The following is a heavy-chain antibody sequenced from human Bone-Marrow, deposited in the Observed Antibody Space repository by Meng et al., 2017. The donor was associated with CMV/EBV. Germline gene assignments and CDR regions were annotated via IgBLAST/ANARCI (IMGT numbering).Heavy chain of an antibody. CDR2: IYHSGNT. J-gene: IGHJ4*02. V-gene: IGHV4-38-2*02. Sequence: SETLSLTCTVSGYSISSGYYRGWIRQPPGKGLEWIGSIYHSGNTYYNPSLKSRVTISVDTSKNQFSLKLSSVTAADTAVYYCARDWGGYSGYDRLVFDYWGQGTLVTVSS. D-gene: IGHD5-12*01. CDR3: ARDWGGYSGYDRLVFDY. CDR1: GYSISSGYY.